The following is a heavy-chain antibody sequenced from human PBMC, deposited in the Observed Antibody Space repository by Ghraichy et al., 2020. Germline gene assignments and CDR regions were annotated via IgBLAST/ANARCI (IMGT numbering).Heavy chain of an antibody. CDR2: ISYDGSNK. J-gene: IGHJ5*02. Sequence: GESLNISCAASGFTFSSYGMHWVRQAPGKGLEWVAVISYDGSNKYYADSVKGRFTISRDNSKNTLYLQMNSLRAEDTAVYYCAKSFGAVAGTGTFDPWGQGTLVTVSS. D-gene: IGHD6-19*01. V-gene: IGHV3-30*18. CDR3: AKSFGAVAGTGTFDP. CDR1: GFTFSSYG.